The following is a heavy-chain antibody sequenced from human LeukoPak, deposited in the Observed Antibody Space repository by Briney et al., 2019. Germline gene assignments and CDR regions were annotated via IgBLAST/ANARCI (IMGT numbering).Heavy chain of an antibody. CDR2: NSGGST. Sequence: GGSLRLSCAASGFTVSKNYMSWVRQAPGMGLEWVSVNSGGSTYYADSVKGRFTISRDSSKDTLYLQMNSLRAEDTAVYYCARDSLGMSTLDSWGQGTLVTVSS. J-gene: IGHJ4*02. CDR3: ARDSLGMSTLDS. D-gene: IGHD5/OR15-5a*01. CDR1: GFTVSKNY. V-gene: IGHV3-53*01.